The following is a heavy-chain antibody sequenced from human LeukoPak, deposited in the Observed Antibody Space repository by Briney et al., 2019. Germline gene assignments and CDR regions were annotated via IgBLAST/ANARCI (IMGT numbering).Heavy chain of an antibody. CDR2: IYTSGST. CDR3: ARLVDWYFDL. J-gene: IGHJ2*01. V-gene: IGHV4-61*02. CDR1: GGSISGGTYY. Sequence: PSQTLSLTCTVSGGSISGGTYYWSWIRQPAGKGLEWIGRIYTSGSTNYNPSLKSRVTISVDTSKNQFSLKLSSVTAADTAVYYCARLVDWYFDLWGRGTLVTVSS. D-gene: IGHD6-6*01.